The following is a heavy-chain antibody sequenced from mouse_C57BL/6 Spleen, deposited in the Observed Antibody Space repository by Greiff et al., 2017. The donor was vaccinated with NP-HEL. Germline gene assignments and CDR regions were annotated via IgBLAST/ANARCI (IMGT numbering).Heavy chain of an antibody. V-gene: IGHV1-62-2*01. Sequence: VQLVESGAELVKPGASVKLSCKASGYTFTEYTIHWVKQRSGQGLEWIGWFYPGSGSIKYNEKFKDKATLPADKSSSTVYRELSRLTSEDSAVYFCARHEEGYYGSSYAMDYWGQGTSVTVSS. CDR3: ARHEEGYYGSSYAMDY. CDR1: GYTFTEYT. CDR2: FYPGSGSI. D-gene: IGHD1-1*01. J-gene: IGHJ4*01.